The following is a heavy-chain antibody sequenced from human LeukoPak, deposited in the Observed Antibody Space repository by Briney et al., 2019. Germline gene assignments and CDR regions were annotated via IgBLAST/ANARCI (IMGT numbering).Heavy chain of an antibody. CDR3: VRDKTFYFDSTSFPLRYSDY. CDR2: FYSSGST. V-gene: IGHV4-4*07. J-gene: IGHJ4*02. CDR1: GFTFSDY. D-gene: IGHD2/OR15-2a*01. Sequence: KSGGSLRLSCAASGFTFSDYWSWIRQPAEKGLEWIGRFYSSGSTTYNPSLKSRVTMSVDTSKNQVSLKLTSVTAADTAVYYCVRDKTFYFDSTSFPLRYSDYWGQGIQVTVSS.